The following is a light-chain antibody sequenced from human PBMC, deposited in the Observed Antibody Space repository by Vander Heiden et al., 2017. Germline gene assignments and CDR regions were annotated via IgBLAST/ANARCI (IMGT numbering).Light chain of an antibody. CDR1: SSDVGGYNY. Sequence: SALPQPAPVSWAPGQSITTSCTGPSSDVGGYNYVSWYQQPPGKAHKLMIYDVSKRPSGVSNRFSGSKSGNTASLTISGLQAEDEADYYCSSYTSSSTLVFGGGTKLTVL. CDR3: SSYTSSSTLV. V-gene: IGLV2-14*01. J-gene: IGLJ2*01. CDR2: DVS.